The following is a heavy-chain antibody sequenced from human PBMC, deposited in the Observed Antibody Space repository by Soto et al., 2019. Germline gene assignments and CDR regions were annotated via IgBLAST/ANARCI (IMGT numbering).Heavy chain of an antibody. CDR3: TAFDSSNRGEYYYYGMDV. J-gene: IGHJ6*04. Sequence: GASVKVSCKASGYNFIGYYMHWVRQAHGQGLEWMGWINPNSGDTNYAENCQGRVTVTRDTSISTAYVELSSLRSDDTAVYYRTAFDSSNRGEYYYYGMDVWGKGTTGTVSS. CDR2: INPNSGDT. CDR1: GYNFIGYY. V-gene: IGHV1-2*02. D-gene: IGHD6-13*01.